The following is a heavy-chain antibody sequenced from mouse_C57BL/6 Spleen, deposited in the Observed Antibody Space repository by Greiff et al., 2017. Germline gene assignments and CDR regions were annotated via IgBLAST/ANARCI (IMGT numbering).Heavy chain of an antibody. CDR3: TRRSNYYAMDY. J-gene: IGHJ4*01. CDR2: IDPETGGP. V-gene: IGHV1-15*01. CDR1: GYTFTDYE. D-gene: IGHD2-5*01. Sequence: VQLQQSGAELVRPGASVTLSCKASGYTFTDYEMHWVKQTPVHGLEWIGAIDPETGGPAYNQKFKGKAILTADKSSSTAYMELRSLTSEDSAVYYCTRRSNYYAMDYWGQGTSVTVSS.